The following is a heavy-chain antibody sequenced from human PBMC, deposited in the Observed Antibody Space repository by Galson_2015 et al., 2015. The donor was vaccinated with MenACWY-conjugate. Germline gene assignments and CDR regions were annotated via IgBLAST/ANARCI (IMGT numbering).Heavy chain of an antibody. CDR1: GFTFSSYS. V-gene: IGHV3-48*04. CDR2: ISSSSTI. CDR3: ARVAAAGYNWFDP. D-gene: IGHD6-13*01. J-gene: IGHJ5*02. Sequence: SLRLSCAASGFTFSSYSMNWVRQAPGKGLEWVSYISSSSTIYYADSVKGRFTISRDNAKNSLYLQMNSLRAEDTAVYYCARVAAAGYNWFDPWGQGTLVTVSS.